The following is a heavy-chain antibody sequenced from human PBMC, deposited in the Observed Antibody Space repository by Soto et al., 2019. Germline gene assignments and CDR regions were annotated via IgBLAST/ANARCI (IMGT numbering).Heavy chain of an antibody. Sequence: QITLKESGPTLVKPTQTLTLTCTFSGFSLETSGMGMSWIRQPPGKALEWLALIYWDDDKRYSPSLKNRLTITKDTSXXQXVXXLTNVDPVDTATYYCAHSLYHYDNSGPYTSWYFDVWGRGTLVTVSS. CDR2: IYWDDDK. D-gene: IGHD3-22*01. J-gene: IGHJ2*01. CDR1: GFSLETSGMG. CDR3: AHSLYHYDNSGPYTSWYFDV. V-gene: IGHV2-5*02.